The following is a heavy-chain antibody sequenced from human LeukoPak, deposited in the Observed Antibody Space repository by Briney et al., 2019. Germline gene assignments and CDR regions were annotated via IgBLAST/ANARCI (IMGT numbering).Heavy chain of an antibody. CDR2: ISSSSSYI. J-gene: IGHJ4*02. Sequence: PGGSLRLSCAASGFTFSSYSMNWVRQAPGKGLEWVSSISSSSSYIYYADSVKGRFTISRDNAKNSLYLQMNSLRAEDTAVYYCARGGRSGQTFDYWGQGTLVTVSS. V-gene: IGHV3-21*01. D-gene: IGHD6-19*01. CDR3: ARGGRSGQTFDY. CDR1: GFTFSSYS.